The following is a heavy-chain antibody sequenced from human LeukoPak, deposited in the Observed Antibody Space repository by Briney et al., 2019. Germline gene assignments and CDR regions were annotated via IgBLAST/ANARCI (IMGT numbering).Heavy chain of an antibody. V-gene: IGHV4-39*01. CDR3: GRQAAAGAGGDY. CDR1: GGSISGSSYF. Sequence: PSETLSLTCTVSGGSISGSSYFWGWIRQPPGKGLEWIGSIYYSGSTYYNPSLKSRVTISVDMSKNQFSLKLNSLTAADTAVYYCGRQAAAGAGGDYWDQGTLVTVSS. J-gene: IGHJ4*02. D-gene: IGHD6-13*01. CDR2: IYYSGST.